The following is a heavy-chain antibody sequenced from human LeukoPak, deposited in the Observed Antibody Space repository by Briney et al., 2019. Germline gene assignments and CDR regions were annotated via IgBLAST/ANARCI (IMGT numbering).Heavy chain of an antibody. V-gene: IGHV1-69*06. CDR2: IIPIFGTA. Sequence: SVKVSCKASGGTFSSYAISWVRQAPGQGLEWMGGIIPIFGTANYAQKFQSRVTITADKSTSTAYMELSSLRSEDTAVYYCARGLPGRYSSSWPEYFQHWGQGTLVTVSS. D-gene: IGHD6-13*01. J-gene: IGHJ1*01. CDR3: ARGLPGRYSSSWPEYFQH. CDR1: GGTFSSYA.